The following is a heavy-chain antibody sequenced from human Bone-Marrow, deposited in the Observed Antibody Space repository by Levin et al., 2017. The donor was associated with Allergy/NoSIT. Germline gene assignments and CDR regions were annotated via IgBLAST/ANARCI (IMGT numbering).Heavy chain of an antibody. D-gene: IGHD6-13*01. CDR2: ITDSATNT. V-gene: IGHV3-11*03. CDR1: GFVFSDYY. J-gene: IGHJ3*02. CDR3: SRPRIAAGRGHAFDI. Sequence: GESLKISCAVSGFVFSDYYMYWIRQAPGKGLEWVSYITDSATNTNYADSVRGRFTVSRDNAKKSLYLQMNSLRPEDTAIYYCSRPRIAAGRGHAFDIWGQGTMVTVSS.